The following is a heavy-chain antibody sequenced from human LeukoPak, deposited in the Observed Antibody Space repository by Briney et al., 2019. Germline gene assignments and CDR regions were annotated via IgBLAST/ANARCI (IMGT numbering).Heavy chain of an antibody. V-gene: IGHV3-23*01. J-gene: IGHJ5*02. D-gene: IGHD2-15*01. CDR3: TKGQSGTSFDP. Sequence: GGSLRLSCAASGFSFSSYAMSWVRQAPGKGLEWVSSASGSGGTTDYADSVKGRSIISRDNPKNTLYLQMNSLRGEDTAMYYCTKGQSGTSFDPWGQGTLVTVSS. CDR2: ASGSGGTT. CDR1: GFSFSSYA.